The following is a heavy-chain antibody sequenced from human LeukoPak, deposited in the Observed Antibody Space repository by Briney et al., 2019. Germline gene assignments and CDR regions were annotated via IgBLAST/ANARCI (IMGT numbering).Heavy chain of an antibody. CDR2: IYYSGST. CDR3: ARMGTGWDNWFDP. D-gene: IGHD6-19*01. Sequence: SETLSLTCTVSGGSISNSYWGWIRQPPGKGLEWIGYIYYSGSTKYNPSLKSRVTISLDTSNNQFSLNLISVTAADAAVYYCARMGTGWDNWFDPWGQGTLVTVSS. V-gene: IGHV4-59*01. CDR1: GGSISNSY. J-gene: IGHJ5*02.